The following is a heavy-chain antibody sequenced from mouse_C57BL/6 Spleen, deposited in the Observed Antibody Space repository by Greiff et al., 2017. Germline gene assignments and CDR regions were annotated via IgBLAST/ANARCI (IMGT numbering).Heavy chain of an antibody. D-gene: IGHD2-2*01. CDR2: ISDGGSYT. Sequence: EVQLVESGGGLVQPGGSLKLSCAASGFTFSSYAMSWVRQTPEKRLEWVATISDGGSYTYYPDNVKGRFTISRDNAKNNLYLQMSHLKSEDTTMYYCAGDENGYLYYYAMDYWGQGTSVTVSS. V-gene: IGHV5-4*01. CDR1: GFTFSSYA. CDR3: AGDENGYLYYYAMDY. J-gene: IGHJ4*01.